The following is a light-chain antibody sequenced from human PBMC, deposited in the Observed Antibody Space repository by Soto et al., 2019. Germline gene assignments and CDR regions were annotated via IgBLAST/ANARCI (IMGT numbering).Light chain of an antibody. CDR2: AAS. V-gene: IGKV3-20*01. Sequence: EIVLTQSPGTLSLSPGERATLSCRSSHSVSSNYLAWYQQKPGQAPRLLIYAASSRATGIPDRFSGSGSGTDFTLTISRLEPVDVAVYYCQQYGISPTFGQGTKVEIK. CDR1: HSVSSNY. CDR3: QQYGISPT. J-gene: IGKJ1*01.